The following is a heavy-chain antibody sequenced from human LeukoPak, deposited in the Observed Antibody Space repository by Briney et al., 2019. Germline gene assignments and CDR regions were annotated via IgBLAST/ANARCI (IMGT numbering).Heavy chain of an antibody. D-gene: IGHD2-2*03. CDR2: IYYSGST. CDR3: ARALDIVVVRSYAFDI. CDR1: GGSISSGDYY. Sequence: SETLSLTCTVSGGSISSGDYYWSWIRQPPGKGLEWIGYIYYSGSTYYNPSLKSRVTISVDTSKNQFSLKLSSVTAADTAVYYCARALDIVVVRSYAFDIWGQGTMVTVSS. J-gene: IGHJ3*02. V-gene: IGHV4-30-4*08.